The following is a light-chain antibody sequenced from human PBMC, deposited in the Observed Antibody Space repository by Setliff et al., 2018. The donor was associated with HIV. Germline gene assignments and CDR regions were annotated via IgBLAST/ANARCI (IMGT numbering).Light chain of an antibody. CDR1: SSDIGAYNY. CDR3: SSYTNTRTVV. CDR2: DVN. J-gene: IGLJ2*01. V-gene: IGLV2-14*03. Sequence: QSVLTQPASVSGSPGQSITISCTGTSSDIGAYNYVSWYQHDPGKAPKVIIYDVNKRPSGASTRFSGSKSGTSASLTISGLQAEDEGDYYCSSYTNTRTVVFGGGTKVTVL.